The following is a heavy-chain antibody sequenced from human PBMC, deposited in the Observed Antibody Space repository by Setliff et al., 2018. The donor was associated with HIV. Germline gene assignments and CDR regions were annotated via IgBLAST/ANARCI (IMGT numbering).Heavy chain of an antibody. CDR1: GESIPSNEY. D-gene: IGHD3-22*01. CDR2: IYDSGSP. J-gene: IGHJ3*02. V-gene: IGHV4-59*01. CDR3: ARVYYFDSSGYYQRGDVFDI. Sequence: SETLSLTCIVSGESIPSNEYWSWIRQPPGKGLEWIGYIYDSGSPKYNPSLKSRVTISIDTSKSQISLKLTSVTAAATAMYHCARVYYFDSSGYYQRGDVFDIWGQGTMVTVSS.